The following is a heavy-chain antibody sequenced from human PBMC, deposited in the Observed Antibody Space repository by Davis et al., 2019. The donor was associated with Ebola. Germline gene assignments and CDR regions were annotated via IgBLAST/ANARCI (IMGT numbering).Heavy chain of an antibody. CDR3: ARDLEFGELVYYYYGMDV. D-gene: IGHD3-10*01. V-gene: IGHV3-20*04. J-gene: IGHJ6*02. CDR2: INWNGGST. CDR1: GFTFDDYG. Sequence: GESLKISCAASGFTFDDYGMSWVRQAPGKGLEWVSGINWNGGSTGYADSVKGRFTISRDNVKNSLYLQMNSLRAEDVAVYYCARDLEFGELVYYYYGMDVWGQGTTVTVSS.